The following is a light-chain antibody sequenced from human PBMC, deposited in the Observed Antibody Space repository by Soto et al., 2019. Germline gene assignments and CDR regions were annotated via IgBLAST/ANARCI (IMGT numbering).Light chain of an antibody. J-gene: IGKJ4*01. CDR2: AAS. Sequence: DFQMTQSPPSLSASVGDRVTITCRASQSFSTYLAWYQQKPGKVPKLLIYAASTLQSGVPSRFSGSGFGTDFTLTISSLQAEDFASYYCQQLRSYPSTFGGGTKVDIK. V-gene: IGKV1-9*01. CDR1: QSFSTY. CDR3: QQLRSYPST.